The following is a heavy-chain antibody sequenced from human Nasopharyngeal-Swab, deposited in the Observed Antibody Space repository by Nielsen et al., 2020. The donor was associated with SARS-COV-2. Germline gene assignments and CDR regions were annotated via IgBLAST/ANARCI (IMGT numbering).Heavy chain of an antibody. J-gene: IGHJ5*02. CDR1: GYTFTNCN. Sequence: SVKVSCKASGYTFTNCNLHWGRRAPGQGLEWMGVINPSGGSANYAQKFQGRVTTTRDTSTNIVYMELSSLESEDTAVYYCARSAVAAAGWGWFDPWGQGTLVTVSS. CDR2: INPSGGSA. CDR3: ARSAVAAAGWGWFDP. V-gene: IGHV1-46*01. D-gene: IGHD6-13*01.